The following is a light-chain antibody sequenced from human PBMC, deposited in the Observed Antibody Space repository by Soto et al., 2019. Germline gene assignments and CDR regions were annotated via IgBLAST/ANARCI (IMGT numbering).Light chain of an antibody. V-gene: IGKV3-15*01. Sequence: EIVMTQSPATLSVSPGERATLSCRASQSIGSNLAWYQQKPGQGPTLLIYAASTRATSIPARFSGSGSGTDFTLTISTPQSEDFAVYYCQQYYHWPPYTFGQGTKLEIK. J-gene: IGKJ2*01. CDR3: QQYYHWPPYT. CDR1: QSIGSN. CDR2: AAS.